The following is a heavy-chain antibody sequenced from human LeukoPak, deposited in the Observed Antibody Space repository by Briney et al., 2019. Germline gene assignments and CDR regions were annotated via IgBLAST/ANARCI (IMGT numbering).Heavy chain of an antibody. J-gene: IGHJ4*02. CDR2: LYSSGYT. V-gene: IGHV3-66*01. D-gene: IGHD5-12*01. CDR1: GFSVTSNY. Sequence: GGSLRLSCAASGFSVTSNYMSWVRQAPGKGLEWVSVLYSSGYTKYADSVKGRFSISRDTSENTLSLQMNSLRAEDSAVYYCAAKGNGYTGTFVFAHWGRGTLVTVSS. CDR3: AAKGNGYTGTFVFAH.